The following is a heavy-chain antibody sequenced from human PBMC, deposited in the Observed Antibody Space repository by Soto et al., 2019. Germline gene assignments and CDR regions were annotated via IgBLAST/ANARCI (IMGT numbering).Heavy chain of an antibody. V-gene: IGHV5-51*01. Sequence: GESLKISCQGSGYSFDSYWIGWVRQMPGKDLEWMGIIYPGDSDTRYSPSFQGQVTISADKSLRTALLQWTSLKDSDTALYYCARTRSFTLGFYYDGMDVWGQGTTVTVSS. D-gene: IGHD6-6*01. CDR2: IYPGDSDT. CDR3: ARTRSFTLGFYYDGMDV. J-gene: IGHJ6*02. CDR1: GYSFDSYW.